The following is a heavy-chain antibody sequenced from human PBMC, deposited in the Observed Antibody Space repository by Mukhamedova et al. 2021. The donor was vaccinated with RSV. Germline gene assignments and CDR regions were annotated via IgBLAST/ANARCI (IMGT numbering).Heavy chain of an antibody. D-gene: IGHD2-15*01. CDR3: ARGYCSGGSCLNYFDY. CDR2: INPNSGGT. V-gene: IGHV1-2*05. J-gene: IGHJ4*02. Sequence: HWVRQAPGQGLEWMGRINPNSGGTNYAQKFQGRVTMTRDTSISTAYMELSRLRSDDTVVYYCARGYCSGGSCLNYFDYWGQGTL.